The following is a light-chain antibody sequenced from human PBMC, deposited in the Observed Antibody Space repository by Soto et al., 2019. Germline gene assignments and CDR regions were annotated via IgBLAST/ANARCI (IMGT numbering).Light chain of an antibody. V-gene: IGKV3-15*01. CDR2: GAS. CDR3: QKYNNWHHT. J-gene: IGKJ2*01. Sequence: EIVLTQSPGTLSLSPGERATVSCSASQSVSSSYLAWYKQKPGQAKRLIIYGASTRATGVQVRFSGSGSGTEFTLTIKSLQSEDFAVYYCQKYNNWHHTCGKGT. CDR1: QSVSSSY.